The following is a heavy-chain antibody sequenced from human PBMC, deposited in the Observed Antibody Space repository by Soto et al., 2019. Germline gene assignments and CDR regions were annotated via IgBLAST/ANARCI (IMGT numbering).Heavy chain of an antibody. CDR3: AAGNGSSTTVCFSGALGF. D-gene: IGHD2-2*01. V-gene: IGHV3-30*03. CDR1: GLAFSDYG. CDR2: IPYDGTNK. Sequence: QVQLVESGGGVVQPGRSLRLSCAASGLAFSDYGMHWVRQVPRKGLEWGAVIPYDGTNKSYAVSVKRRFTISRDKTKNTGLLPMDSLRPDDTSIFYCAAGNGSSTTVCFSGALGFWGQGTLVTVSS. J-gene: IGHJ4*02.